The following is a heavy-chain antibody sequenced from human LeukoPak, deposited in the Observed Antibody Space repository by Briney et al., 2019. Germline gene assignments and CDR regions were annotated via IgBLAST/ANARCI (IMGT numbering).Heavy chain of an antibody. D-gene: IGHD2-15*01. CDR3: ATVVAATEGSYFDY. J-gene: IGHJ4*02. CDR1: GGTFSSYA. Sequence: SVKVSCKASGGTFSSYAISWVRQAPGRGLEWMGGIIPIFGTANYAQKFQGRVTITADESTSTAYMELSSLRSEDTAVYYCATVVAATEGSYFDYWGQGPLVTVSS. CDR2: IIPIFGTA. V-gene: IGHV1-69*13.